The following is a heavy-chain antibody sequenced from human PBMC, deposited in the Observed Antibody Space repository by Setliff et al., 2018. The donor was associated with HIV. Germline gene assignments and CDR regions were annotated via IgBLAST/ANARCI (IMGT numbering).Heavy chain of an antibody. CDR1: GGSFSGYY. D-gene: IGHD3-16*02. J-gene: IGHJ2*01. V-gene: IGHV4-34*01. CDR2: INHSGST. Sequence: SETLSLTCAVYGGSFSGYYWSWIRQPPGKGLEWIGEINHSGSTNYNPSLKSRVTISVDTSKNQFSLKLSSVTAADTAVYYCARTPLPGPHWYFDLWGRGTLVTVSS. CDR3: ARTPLPGPHWYFDL.